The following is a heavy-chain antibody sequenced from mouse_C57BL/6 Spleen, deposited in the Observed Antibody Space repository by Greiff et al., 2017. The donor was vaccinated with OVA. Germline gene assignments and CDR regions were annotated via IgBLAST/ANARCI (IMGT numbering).Heavy chain of an antibody. CDR3: ARSFYGYEGYYAMDY. V-gene: IGHV1-72*01. D-gene: IGHD2-9*01. CDR2: IDPNSGGT. Sequence: VQLQQPGAELVKPGASVKLSCKASGYTFTSYWMHWVKQRPGRGLEWIGRIDPNSGGTKYNEKFKSKATLTVDKPSSTADMQLSSLTSEDSAVYYCARSFYGYEGYYAMDYWGQGTSVTVSS. J-gene: IGHJ4*01. CDR1: GYTFTSYW.